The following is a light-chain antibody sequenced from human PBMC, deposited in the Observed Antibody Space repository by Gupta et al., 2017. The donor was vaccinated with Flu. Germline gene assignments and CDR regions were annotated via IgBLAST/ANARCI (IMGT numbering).Light chain of an antibody. J-gene: IGKJ1*01. Sequence: IPMTQSPSTLSASVGDRVTITCRASQSIGTWLAWYQQKPGKAPKLLIYKASTLESGVPSRFRGSGSGTEFTLTISSLQPDDFATYYCQQYNSYSGTFGQGTKVEIK. CDR3: QQYNSYSGT. CDR1: QSIGTW. CDR2: KAS. V-gene: IGKV1-5*03.